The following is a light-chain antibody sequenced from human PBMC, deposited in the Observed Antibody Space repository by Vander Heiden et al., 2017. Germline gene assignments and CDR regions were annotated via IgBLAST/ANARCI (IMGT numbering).Light chain of an antibody. Sequence: IQMTLSPSAMSASVGDRVTLNGRAGQDITSFLSWFQQKPGKAPNHRFYAESSLQSGVPSRFSGSGSGTESTLTISSLQPEDFATYFCLQHKDYPLTFGQGTKLEVK. CDR1: QDITSF. V-gene: IGKV1D-17*01. CDR2: AES. CDR3: LQHKDYPLT. J-gene: IGKJ2*01.